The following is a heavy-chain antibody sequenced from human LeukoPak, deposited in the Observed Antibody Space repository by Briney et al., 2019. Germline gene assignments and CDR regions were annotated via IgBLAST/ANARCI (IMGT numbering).Heavy chain of an antibody. CDR2: ISGSGGST. V-gene: IGHV3-23*01. Sequence: GGSLRLSCAASGFTFSSYAMSWVRQAPGKGLEWVSAISGSGGSTYYADSAKGRFTISRDNSKNTLYLQMISLGAEDTAVYYCAKFGGYSYYFDYWGQGTLVTVSS. D-gene: IGHD3-22*01. CDR1: GFTFSSYA. CDR3: AKFGGYSYYFDY. J-gene: IGHJ4*02.